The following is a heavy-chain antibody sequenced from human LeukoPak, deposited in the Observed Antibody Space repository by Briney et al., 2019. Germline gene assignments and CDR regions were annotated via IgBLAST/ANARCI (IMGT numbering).Heavy chain of an antibody. J-gene: IGHJ4*02. CDR3: AKDDLPTYYYDSSGYYDY. CDR1: GFTFSSYA. CDR2: ISGSGGST. Sequence: PGGSLRLSCAASGFTFSSYAMSWVRQAPGKGLEWVSAISGSGGSTYYADSVKGRFTISRDNSKNTLYLQMNSLRAEDTAVYYCAKDDLPTYYYDSSGYYDYWGQGTLVTASS. V-gene: IGHV3-23*01. D-gene: IGHD3-22*01.